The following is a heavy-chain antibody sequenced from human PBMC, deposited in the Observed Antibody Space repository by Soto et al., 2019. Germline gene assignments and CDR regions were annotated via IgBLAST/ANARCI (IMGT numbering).Heavy chain of an antibody. CDR1: GRPISSSNW. D-gene: IGHD3-10*01. CDR2: IYHSGST. V-gene: IGHV4-4*02. CDR3: ARAPLLLWFGELPSSDAYYYGMDV. J-gene: IGHJ6*02. Sequence: SETLSLTCGVSGRPISSSNWWSWLRQPPGKGLEWIGEIYHSGSTNYNPSLKSRVTISVDKSKNQFSLKLSSVTAADTAVYYCARAPLLLWFGELPSSDAYYYGMDVWGQGTTVT.